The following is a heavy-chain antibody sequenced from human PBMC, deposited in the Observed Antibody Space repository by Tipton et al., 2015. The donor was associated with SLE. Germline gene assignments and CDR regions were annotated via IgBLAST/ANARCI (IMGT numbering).Heavy chain of an antibody. CDR2: IYPSGDT. CDR1: GSSISNGFH. Sequence: TLSLTCTASGSSISNGFHWGWIRQPPGKGLEWIGSIYPSGDTYYNPSLKSRVTISVDTSKNQFSLKLSSVTAADTAVYYCARGSPAAGPRPYYYGKDVWGQGTTVTVSS. D-gene: IGHD6-13*01. J-gene: IGHJ6*02. V-gene: IGHV4-38-2*02. CDR3: ARGSPAAGPRPYYYGKDV.